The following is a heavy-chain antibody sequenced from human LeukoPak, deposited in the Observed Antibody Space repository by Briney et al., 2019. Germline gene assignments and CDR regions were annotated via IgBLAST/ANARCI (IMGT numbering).Heavy chain of an antibody. V-gene: IGHV4-39*02. J-gene: IGHJ5*02. CDR2: IYYSGST. D-gene: IGHD6-19*01. CDR3: ARDSSGWPIMS. Sequence: SETLSLTCTVSGGSISSSSYYWGWIRQPPGKGLEWIGSIYYSGSTYYNPSLKSRVTISVDTSKNQFSLNLSSVTAADTAVYYCARDSSGWPIMSWGQGTLVTV. CDR1: GGSISSSSYY.